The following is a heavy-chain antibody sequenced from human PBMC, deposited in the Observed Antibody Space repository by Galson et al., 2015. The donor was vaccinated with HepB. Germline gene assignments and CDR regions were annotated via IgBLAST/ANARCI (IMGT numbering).Heavy chain of an antibody. CDR1: EFTFSTYA. Sequence: SLRLSCAASEFTFSTYAMSWVRQAPGKGLEWVSAISGSGGSTYYADSVKGRFTISRDNAKNSLYLQMNSLRAEDTAVYYCARERASNYYDSSTMYYYGMDVWGQGTTVTVSS. D-gene: IGHD3-22*01. CDR2: ISGSGGST. V-gene: IGHV3-23*01. CDR3: ARERASNYYDSSTMYYYGMDV. J-gene: IGHJ6*02.